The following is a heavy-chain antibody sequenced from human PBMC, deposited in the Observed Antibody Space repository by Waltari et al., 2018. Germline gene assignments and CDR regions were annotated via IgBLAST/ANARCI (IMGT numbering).Heavy chain of an antibody. D-gene: IGHD3-16*01. CDR1: GFTFSSYS. J-gene: IGHJ4*02. CDR3: ARDLSAQNMITPPGY. Sequence: EVQLVESGGGLVQPGGSLRLSCAASGFTFSSYSMNWVRQAPGKGLEWVSYISSSSSTIYYADSVKGRFTISRDKAKNSLYLQMNSLRAEDTAVYYCARDLSAQNMITPPGYWGQGTLVTVSS. V-gene: IGHV3-48*01. CDR2: ISSSSSTI.